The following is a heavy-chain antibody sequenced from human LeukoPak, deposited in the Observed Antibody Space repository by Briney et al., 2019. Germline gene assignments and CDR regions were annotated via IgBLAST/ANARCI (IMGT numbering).Heavy chain of an antibody. Sequence: GASVKVSCKASGYTFTGYYMHWVRQAPGQGLEWMGRINPNGGGTNYAQKFQGRVTMTRDTSISTAYMDLSRLRSDDTAVYYCARGARVDAAMTDLDYWGQGGLSPSPQ. V-gene: IGHV1-2*06. D-gene: IGHD5-18*01. CDR2: INPNGGGT. J-gene: IGHJ4*02. CDR3: ARGARVDAAMTDLDY. CDR1: GYTFTGYY.